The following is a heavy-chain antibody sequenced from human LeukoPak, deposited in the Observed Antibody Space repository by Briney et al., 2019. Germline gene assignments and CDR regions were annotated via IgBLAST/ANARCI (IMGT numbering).Heavy chain of an antibody. CDR1: GYTFTSYA. J-gene: IGHJ4*02. CDR2: INAGNGNT. D-gene: IGHD2-2*01. CDR3: ASMGVPAAPSY. V-gene: IGHV1-3*01. Sequence: ASVKVSCKASGYTFTSYAMHWVRQAPGQRLELVGWINAGNGNTKYSQEFQGRVTITRDTSASTAYMELSSLRSEDTAVYYCASMGVPAAPSYWGQGTLVTVSS.